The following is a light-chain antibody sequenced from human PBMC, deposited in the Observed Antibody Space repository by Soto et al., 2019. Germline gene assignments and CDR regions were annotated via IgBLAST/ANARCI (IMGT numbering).Light chain of an antibody. J-gene: IGLJ1*01. CDR3: CSYAGSSTFYV. V-gene: IGLV2-23*02. CDR1: SSDVGSYNL. CDR2: EVS. Sequence: QSVLTQPASVSGSPGQSITISCTGTSSDVGSYNLVSWYQQRPGKAPKLMIYEVSKRPSGVSNRFSGPKSGNTASLTISGLQAEDEADYYCCSYAGSSTFYVFGTGTKVTVL.